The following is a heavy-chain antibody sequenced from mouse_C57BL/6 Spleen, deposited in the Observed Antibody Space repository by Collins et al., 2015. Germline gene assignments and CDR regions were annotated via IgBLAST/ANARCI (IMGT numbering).Heavy chain of an antibody. Sequence: QIQLQQSGPELVKPGASVKLSCKATGYTFTGYWIEWVKQRPGHGLEWIGEILPGSGSTNYNEKFKGKATFTADTSSNTAYMQLSSLTTEDSAIYYCARRGYYGSSYGLWFAYWGQGTLVTVSA. J-gene: IGHJ3*01. CDR2: ILPGSGST. CDR3: ARRGYYGSSYGLWFAY. CDR1: GYTFTGYW. V-gene: IGHV1-9*01. D-gene: IGHD1-1*01.